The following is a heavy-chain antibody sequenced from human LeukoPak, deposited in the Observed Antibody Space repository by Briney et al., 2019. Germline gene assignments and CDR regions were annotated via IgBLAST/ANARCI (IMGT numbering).Heavy chain of an antibody. D-gene: IGHD4-17*01. V-gene: IGHV3-23*01. J-gene: IGHJ3*01. CDR1: GFPFSDYA. Sequence: GGSLRLSCEASGFPFSDYAMTWVRQAPGKGLEWVSSIKGSGGGSSYADSVKGRFTMTRDNSKSALYLQMNSLRAGDTAVYFCGRDPNGDYVGAFEFWGQGTLVTVSS. CDR3: GRDPNGDYVGAFEF. CDR2: IKGSGGGS.